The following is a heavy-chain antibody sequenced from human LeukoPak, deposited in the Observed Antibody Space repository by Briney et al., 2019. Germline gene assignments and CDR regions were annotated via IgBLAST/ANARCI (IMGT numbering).Heavy chain of an antibody. D-gene: IGHD3-10*01. CDR2: ISAYNGNT. V-gene: IGHV1-18*01. Sequence: ASVKVSCKASGYTFTSYGISWVRQAPGQGLEWMGWISAYNGNTNYAQKLQGRVTMTTDTSTSTAYMELRSLRSDDTAVYYCARVKVRGVTDNWFDPWGQGTLVTVSS. CDR1: GYTFTSYG. J-gene: IGHJ5*02. CDR3: ARVKVRGVTDNWFDP.